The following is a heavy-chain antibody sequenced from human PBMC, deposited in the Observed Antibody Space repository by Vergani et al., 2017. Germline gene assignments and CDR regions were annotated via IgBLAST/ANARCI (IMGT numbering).Heavy chain of an antibody. J-gene: IGHJ4*02. Sequence: QITLKESGPTLLKPTQTLTLTCTFSGFSLSTSGVGVGWIRQPPGKALGWLALIYWNDDKRYSPSLKSRLTITKDTSKNQVVLTMTNMDPVDTATYYCARTRLTVTTTGFDYWGQGTLVTVSS. V-gene: IGHV2-5*01. D-gene: IGHD4-17*01. CDR3: ARTRLTVTTTGFDY. CDR2: IYWNDDK. CDR1: GFSLSTSGVG.